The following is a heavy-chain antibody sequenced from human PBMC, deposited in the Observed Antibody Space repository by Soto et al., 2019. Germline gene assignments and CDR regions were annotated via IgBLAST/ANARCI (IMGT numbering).Heavy chain of an antibody. J-gene: IGHJ4*02. V-gene: IGHV4-59*01. CDR2: IYYSGST. Sequence: SETLSLTCTVSGGSTSSYYWSWIRQPPGKGLEWIGYIYYSGSTKYNPSLKSRVTMSVDTSKNQFSLKLSSVTAADTAVYYCAREHSQCYYDSRGYYDYWGQGTLVTVSS. CDR3: AREHSQCYYDSRGYYDY. CDR1: GGSTSSYY. D-gene: IGHD3-22*01.